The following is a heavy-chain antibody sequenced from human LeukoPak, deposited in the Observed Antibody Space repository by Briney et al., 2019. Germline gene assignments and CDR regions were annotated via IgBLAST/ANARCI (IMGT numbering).Heavy chain of an antibody. J-gene: IGHJ4*02. V-gene: IGHV3-23*01. CDR2: ISGSGGST. Sequence: QSGGSLRLSCAASGFTFSSYAMSWVRQAPGKGLEWVSAISGSGGSTYYADSVKGRSTISRDNSKNTLYLQMNSLRAEDTAVYYCAKDLRSIVATTAFDYWGQGTLVTVSS. D-gene: IGHD5-12*01. CDR1: GFTFSSYA. CDR3: AKDLRSIVATTAFDY.